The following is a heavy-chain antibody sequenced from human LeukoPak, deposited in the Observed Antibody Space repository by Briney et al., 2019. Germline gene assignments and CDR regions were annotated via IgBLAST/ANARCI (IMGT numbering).Heavy chain of an antibody. J-gene: IGHJ4*02. CDR2: IRFDGGNK. D-gene: IGHD2-21*01. CDR3: AKDQNPYFGGDCYLGY. V-gene: IGHV3-30*02. Sequence: GGSLRLSCAASGFTLSSYGMHWVRQAPGKGLEWVAFIRFDGGNKYYADSVKGRFTISRDNSKNTVYLQMNSLRAEDTAVYYCAKDQNPYFGGDCYLGYWGQGTLVTVSS. CDR1: GFTLSSYG.